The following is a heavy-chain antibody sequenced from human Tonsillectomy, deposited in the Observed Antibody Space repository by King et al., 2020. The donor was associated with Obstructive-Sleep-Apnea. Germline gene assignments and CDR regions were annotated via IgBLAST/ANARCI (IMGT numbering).Heavy chain of an antibody. V-gene: IGHV4-34*01. CDR3: ARGERYCTGGSCYSRYYYYGMDV. CDR2: INHSGST. J-gene: IGHJ6*02. D-gene: IGHD2-15*01. CDR1: GGSFSGYY. Sequence: VQLQQWGAGLLKPSETLSLTCAVYGGSFSGYYWSCIRQPPGKGLYWIWEINHSGSTNYNQSLKCRVTISVDKVKHQFSLKLSFLTAADTAVYYCARGERYCTGGSCYSRYYYYGMDVWGHGTTVTVSS.